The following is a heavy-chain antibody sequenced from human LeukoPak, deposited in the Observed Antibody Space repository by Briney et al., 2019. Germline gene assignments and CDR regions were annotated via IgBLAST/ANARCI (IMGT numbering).Heavy chain of an antibody. CDR1: GGSISSGSYY. CDR2: IYTSGST. D-gene: IGHD6-6*01. Sequence: SQTLSLTCTVSGGSISSGSYYWSWIRQPAGKGLEWIGRIYTSGSTNYNPSLKSRVTISVDTSKNQFSLKLSSVTAADTAVYYCARSGQLVRYFDYWGQGTLVTVSS. J-gene: IGHJ4*02. CDR3: ARSGQLVRYFDY. V-gene: IGHV4-61*02.